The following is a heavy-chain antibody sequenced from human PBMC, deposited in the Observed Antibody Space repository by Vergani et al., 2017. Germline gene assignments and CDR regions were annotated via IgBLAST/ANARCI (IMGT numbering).Heavy chain of an antibody. CDR2: ISSSSSYI. CDR1: GFTFSSYS. V-gene: IGHV3-21*04. Sequence: EVQLVESGGGLVKPGGSLRLSCAASGFTFSSYSMNWVRQAPGEGLEWVSSISSSSSYIYYADSVKGRFTISRDNAKNSLYLQMNSLRAEDTAGYYCARGDQARQLGFYGMDVWGQGTTVTVSS. J-gene: IGHJ6*02. CDR3: ARGDQARQLGFYGMDV. D-gene: IGHD6-13*01.